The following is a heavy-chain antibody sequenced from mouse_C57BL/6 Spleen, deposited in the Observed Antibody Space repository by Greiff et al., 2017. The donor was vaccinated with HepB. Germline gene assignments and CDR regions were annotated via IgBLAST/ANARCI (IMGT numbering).Heavy chain of an antibody. CDR3: ASVYYDYDDAMDY. V-gene: IGHV3-6*01. CDR1: GYSITSGYY. D-gene: IGHD2-4*01. Sequence: EVKLEESGPGLVKPSQSLSLTCSVTGYSITSGYYWNWIRQFPGNKLEWMGYISYDGSNNYNPSLKNRISITRDTSKNQFFLKLNSVTTEDTATYYCASVYYDYDDAMDYWGQGTSVTVSS. J-gene: IGHJ4*01. CDR2: ISYDGSN.